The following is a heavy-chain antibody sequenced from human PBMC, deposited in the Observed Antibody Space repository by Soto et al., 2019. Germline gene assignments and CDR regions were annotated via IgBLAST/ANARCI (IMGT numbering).Heavy chain of an antibody. Sequence: GSSVKVACKASVYTFTSYYMPWVRQAPGQGLEGRGIINPSGGSTSYAQEFQGRVTVTRDTSTRTVYMELSSLRSDDTAVYYCARSSSGTPFDYWGQGTTVTVSS. CDR2: INPSGGST. D-gene: IGHD3-22*01. V-gene: IGHV1-46*03. CDR3: ARSSSGTPFDY. CDR1: VYTFTSYY. J-gene: IGHJ4*03.